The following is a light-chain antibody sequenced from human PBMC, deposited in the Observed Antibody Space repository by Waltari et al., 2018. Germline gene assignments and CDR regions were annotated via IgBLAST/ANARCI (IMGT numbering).Light chain of an antibody. V-gene: IGKV3-11*01. CDR2: DVS. CDR1: QSISNS. Sequence: EIVLTQSPATMSLSPGERATLSSRASQSISNSVGWYQHKPGQAPRLLIYDVSNRATGIPDRFSGSGSGTDFTLTISSLEPEDFAVYYCQQHSDFVTFGPGTTVEIK. J-gene: IGKJ3*01. CDR3: QQHSDFVT.